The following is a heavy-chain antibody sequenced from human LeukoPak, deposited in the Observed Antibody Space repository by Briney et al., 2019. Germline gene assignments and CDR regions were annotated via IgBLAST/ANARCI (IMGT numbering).Heavy chain of an antibody. Sequence: GGSLRLSCLGSGFNFRYFWMSWVRQAPGKGLEWVSYTSSSTNTIYYAASVKGRFTISRDNVKNSLSLQMNSLRAEDTAVYYCARDLGYSPHWGQGTLLTVSS. CDR1: GFNFRYFW. CDR3: ARDLGYSPH. CDR2: TSSSTNTI. D-gene: IGHD2-2*02. V-gene: IGHV3-48*01. J-gene: IGHJ4*02.